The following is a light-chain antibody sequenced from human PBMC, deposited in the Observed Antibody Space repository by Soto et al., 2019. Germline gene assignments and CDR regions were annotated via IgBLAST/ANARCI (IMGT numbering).Light chain of an antibody. V-gene: IGKV1-5*03. CDR1: QIISSW. J-gene: IGKJ1*01. CDR3: QQYNSYWT. Sequence: DIQMTQSPSTLSSSVGDRVTITCRASQIISSWLAWYQQKPGKAPKLLIYNASSLEGGVPSRFSGSGSGTEFTLTISSLQPDDFATYYCQQYNSYWTFGQGTKVEIK. CDR2: NAS.